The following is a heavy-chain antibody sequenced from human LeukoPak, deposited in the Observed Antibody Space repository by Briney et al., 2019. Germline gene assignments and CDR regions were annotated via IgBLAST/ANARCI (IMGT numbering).Heavy chain of an antibody. Sequence: GRSLRLSCAASGFTLSTHAMHWVRQAPGKGLEWVTFISYDGGNKYADSVKGRFTISRDNFKNTLYLQMDSLRNEDTAVYYCGGGIPRLDYWGQGTLVTVSS. J-gene: IGHJ4*02. CDR3: GGGIPRLDY. CDR1: GFTLSTHA. CDR2: ISYDGGNK. D-gene: IGHD6-13*01. V-gene: IGHV3-30-3*01.